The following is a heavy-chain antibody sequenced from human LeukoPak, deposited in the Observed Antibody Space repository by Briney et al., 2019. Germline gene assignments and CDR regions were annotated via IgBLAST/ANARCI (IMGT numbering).Heavy chain of an antibody. CDR3: AREGAGYSSGWSDY. D-gene: IGHD6-19*01. CDR1: GFTFSDYY. CDR2: ISSSSSYT. Sequence: PGGSLRLSCAASGFTFSDYYMSWIRQAPGKGLEWVSYISSSSSYTNYADSVKGRFTISRDNAKNSLYLQMNSLRAEDTAVYYCAREGAGYSSGWSDYWGQGTLVTASS. J-gene: IGHJ4*02. V-gene: IGHV3-11*06.